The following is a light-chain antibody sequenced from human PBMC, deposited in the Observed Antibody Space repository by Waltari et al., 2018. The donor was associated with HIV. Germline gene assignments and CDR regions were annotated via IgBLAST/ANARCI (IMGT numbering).Light chain of an antibody. CDR2: EDN. Sequence: NFMLTQPHSVSESPGKTVTISCTGSSGSIGTNSVQWSQQRPGSAPTTVIYEDNRRPSGVPDRFSGSIDSSSNSASLTISGLKTEDEADYYCQSYDSTNHVVFGGGTKLTVL. CDR1: SGSIGTNS. J-gene: IGLJ2*01. V-gene: IGLV6-57*02. CDR3: QSYDSTNHVV.